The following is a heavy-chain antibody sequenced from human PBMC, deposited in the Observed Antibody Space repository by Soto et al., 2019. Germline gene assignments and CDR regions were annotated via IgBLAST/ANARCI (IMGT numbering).Heavy chain of an antibody. J-gene: IGHJ6*02. CDR2: IDNAGSSV. D-gene: IGHD1-26*01. CDR3: TIVGGSVSGVDD. Sequence: EVQLVESGGGLVQPGGSLRLSCAASGFTFSSYWMHWVRQAPGKGLVWVSRIDNAGSSVRYADSVKGRFTISRDNANKTLSLQMNRLRAEDRAVYYCTIVGGSVSGVDDLRQGATVTVSS. CDR1: GFTFSSYW. V-gene: IGHV3-74*01.